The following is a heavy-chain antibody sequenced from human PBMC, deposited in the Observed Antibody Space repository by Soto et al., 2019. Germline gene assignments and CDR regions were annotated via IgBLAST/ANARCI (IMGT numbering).Heavy chain of an antibody. CDR2: INPKNGDT. CDR1: GYTFIGYY. CDR3: ARERSLAGAARPAYYFYGMDV. D-gene: IGHD6-6*01. J-gene: IGHJ6*02. Sequence: GASVKVSCKASGYTFIGYYIHWVRQAPGQGLEWMGWINPKNGDTNYAQKFQGWVTMTKDTSISTAYMELSRLTSDDTAVYYCARERSLAGAARPAYYFYGMDVWGQGTTVTVSS. V-gene: IGHV1-2*04.